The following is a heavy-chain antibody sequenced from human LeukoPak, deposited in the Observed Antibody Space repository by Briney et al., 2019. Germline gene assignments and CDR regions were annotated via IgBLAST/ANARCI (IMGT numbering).Heavy chain of an antibody. CDR3: ARLTTVPNGGYFDY. J-gene: IGHJ4*02. D-gene: IGHD4-11*01. V-gene: IGHV1-2*02. Sequence: ASVKVSCKASGYTFTGYYIIWVRQAPGQGLEWMGWISPNSGGTKSAQKFQGRVTMTRDTSITTAYMELSGLKSDDTAVYYCARLTTVPNGGYFDYWGQGTLVIVSS. CDR2: ISPNSGGT. CDR1: GYTFTGYY.